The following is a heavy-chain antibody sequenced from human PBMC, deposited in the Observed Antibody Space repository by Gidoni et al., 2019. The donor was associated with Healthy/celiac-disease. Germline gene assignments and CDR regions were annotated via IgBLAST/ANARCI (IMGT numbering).Heavy chain of an antibody. Sequence: EVQLVESGGGLVQPGGSLRLSCAASGFTFSSYEMNWVRQAPGKGLEWVSYISSSGSTIYYADSVKGRFTISRDNAKNSLYQQMNSLRAEDTAVYYCARGLNGYYDFWSGYYENWFDPWGQGTLVTVSS. D-gene: IGHD3-3*01. CDR3: ARGLNGYYDFWSGYYENWFDP. CDR1: GFTFSSYE. V-gene: IGHV3-48*03. CDR2: ISSSGSTI. J-gene: IGHJ5*02.